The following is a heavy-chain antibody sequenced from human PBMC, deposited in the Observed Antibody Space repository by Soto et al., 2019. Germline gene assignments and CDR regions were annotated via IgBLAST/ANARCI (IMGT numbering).Heavy chain of an antibody. Sequence: PSETLSLTCAVSGGSITSGNSYSWAWIRQPPGRGLEWIGSISQTGATSYNQSLKSRVSVSLDKSKNQFSLRLSSVTAADMAVYYCARAVSPYFGTWFDPWGQGTLVTSPQ. J-gene: IGHJ5*02. D-gene: IGHD3-10*01. CDR2: ISQTGAT. CDR3: ARAVSPYFGTWFDP. CDR1: GGSITSGNSYS. V-gene: IGHV4-30-2*01.